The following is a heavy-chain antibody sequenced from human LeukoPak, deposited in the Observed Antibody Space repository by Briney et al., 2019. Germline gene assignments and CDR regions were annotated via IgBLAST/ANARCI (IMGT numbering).Heavy chain of an antibody. V-gene: IGHV3-23*01. CDR1: GFTFSSYA. CDR2: ISGSGGST. CDR3: AKDRGGYNHDSYYYGMDV. J-gene: IGHJ6*02. Sequence: GGSLRLSCAASGFTFSSYAMSWVRQAPGKGLEWVSAISGSGGSTYYADSVKGRFTISRDNSKNTLYLQMNSLRAEDTAVYYCAKDRGGYNHDSYYYGMDVWGQGTTVTVSS. D-gene: IGHD5-24*01.